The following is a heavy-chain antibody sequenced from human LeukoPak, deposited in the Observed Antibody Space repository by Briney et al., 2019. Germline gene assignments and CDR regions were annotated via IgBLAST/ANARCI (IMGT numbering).Heavy chain of an antibody. CDR1: GGSISSYY. Sequence: PSETLSLTCTVSGGSISSYYWSWIRQPPGKGLEWTGYIYYSGSTNYNPSLKSRVTISVDTSKNQFSLKLSSVTAADTAVYYCAREDPRVRSFDYWGQGTLVTVSS. V-gene: IGHV4-59*01. CDR2: IYYSGST. CDR3: AREDPRVRSFDY. J-gene: IGHJ4*02. D-gene: IGHD4-17*01.